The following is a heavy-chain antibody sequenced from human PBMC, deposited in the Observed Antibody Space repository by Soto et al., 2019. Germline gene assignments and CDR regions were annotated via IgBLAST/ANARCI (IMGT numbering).Heavy chain of an antibody. CDR3: AREGLLWFGETRSPYTWFDP. CDR1: GGSISSGDYY. D-gene: IGHD3-10*01. J-gene: IGHJ5*02. V-gene: IGHV4-30-4*01. CDR2: IYYSGST. Sequence: PSETLSLTCTVSGGSISSGDYYWSWIRQPPGKGLGWIGYIYYSGSTYYNPSLKSRVTISVDTSKNQFSLKLSSVTAADTPVYYCAREGLLWFGETRSPYTWFDPWGQGTLVTVSS.